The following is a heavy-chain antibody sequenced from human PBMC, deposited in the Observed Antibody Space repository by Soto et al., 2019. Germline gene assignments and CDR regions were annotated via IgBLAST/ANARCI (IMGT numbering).Heavy chain of an antibody. V-gene: IGHV1-18*01. CDR1: GYTFTSYG. CDR2: ISAYNGNT. CDR3: ASDIVVKGDYYMDV. Sequence: GASVKVSCKASGYTFTSYGISWVRQAPGQGLEWMGWISAYNGNTNYAQKLQGRVTMTTDTSTSTAYMELRSLRSDDTAVYYCASDIVVKGDYYMDVWGKGTTVTVSS. D-gene: IGHD1-26*01. J-gene: IGHJ6*03.